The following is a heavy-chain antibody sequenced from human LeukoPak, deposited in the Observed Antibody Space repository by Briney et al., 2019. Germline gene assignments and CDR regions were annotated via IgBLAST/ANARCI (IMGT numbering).Heavy chain of an antibody. V-gene: IGHV3-23*01. D-gene: IGHD3-3*01. CDR2: ISGSGGST. CDR3: AKVRYYDFWSGYFDAFDI. CDR1: GFTFSSYA. Sequence: GGSPRLSCAASGFTFSSYAMSWVRQAPGKGLEWVSAISGSGGSTYYADSVKGRFTISRDNSKNTLYLQMNSLRAEDTAVYYCAKVRYYDFWSGYFDAFDIWGQGTMVTVSS. J-gene: IGHJ3*02.